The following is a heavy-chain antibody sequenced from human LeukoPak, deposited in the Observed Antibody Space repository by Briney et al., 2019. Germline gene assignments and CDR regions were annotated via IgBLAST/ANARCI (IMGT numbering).Heavy chain of an antibody. V-gene: IGHV4-4*07. CDR1: GGSISSYY. CDR3: AREGSATARPFVSNDY. Sequence: SETLSLTCTVSGGSISSYYWSWIRQPAGKGLEWIGRIHTSGNTDYNPSLKSRVTMSVDTSKNQFSLKVRSVTVADTAVHYCAREGSATARPFVSNDYWGQGILVTVSS. J-gene: IGHJ4*02. CDR2: IHTSGNT. D-gene: IGHD6-6*01.